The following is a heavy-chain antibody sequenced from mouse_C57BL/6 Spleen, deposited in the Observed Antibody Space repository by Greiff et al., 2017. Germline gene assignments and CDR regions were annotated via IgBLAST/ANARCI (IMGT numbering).Heavy chain of an antibody. CDR2: IDPETGGT. V-gene: IGHV1-15*01. D-gene: IGHD1-3*01. Sequence: VQLQESGAELVWPGASVTLSCKASGYTFTDYEMHWVKQTPVHGLEWIGAIDPETGGTAYNQKFKGKAILTADKSSSPAYMELRSLTSEDSAVYYCTRYNYEYAMDYWGQGTSVTVSS. CDR3: TRYNYEYAMDY. J-gene: IGHJ4*01. CDR1: GYTFTDYE.